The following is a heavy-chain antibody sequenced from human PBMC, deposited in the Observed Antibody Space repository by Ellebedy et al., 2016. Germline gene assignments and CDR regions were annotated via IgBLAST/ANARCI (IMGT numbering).Heavy chain of an antibody. CDR1: GFTFSSYW. CDR2: IKQDESET. V-gene: IGHV3-7*01. D-gene: IGHD1-26*01. J-gene: IGHJ4*02. CDR3: ATQWELYD. Sequence: LSLTCVASGFTFSSYWMSWVRQASGKGLEWVADIKQDESETHYMDSVKGRFTISRDNARDSLYLEMTSLRVEDTGVYYCATQWELYDWGQGTLVTVSS.